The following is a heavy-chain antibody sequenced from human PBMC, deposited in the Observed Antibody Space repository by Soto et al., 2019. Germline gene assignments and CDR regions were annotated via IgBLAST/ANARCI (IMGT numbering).Heavy chain of an antibody. V-gene: IGHV1-3*01. CDR1: GYTFTSYA. CDR3: ARVLVADFYDFWSGYSYYGMDV. J-gene: IGHJ6*02. D-gene: IGHD3-3*01. Sequence: GASVKVSCKASGYTFTSYAMHWVRQAPGQRLEWMGWINAGNGNTKYSQKFQGRVTITRDTSASTAYMELSSLRSEDTAVYYCARVLVADFYDFWSGYSYYGMDVWGQGTTVTVSS. CDR2: INAGNGNT.